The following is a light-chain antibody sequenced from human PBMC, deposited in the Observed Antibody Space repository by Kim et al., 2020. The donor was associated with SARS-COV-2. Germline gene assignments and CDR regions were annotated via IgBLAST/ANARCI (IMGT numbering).Light chain of an antibody. J-gene: IGLJ3*02. CDR3: QVWDSSTWV. CDR1: TMLTKN. V-gene: IGLV3-9*01. CDR2: RDT. Sequence: VYLAQTARITCGGNTMLTKNVRRYRQKPGQAPVLVMYRDTNRPSGIPERFSGSNSGNTATLTISRAQAGDEADYYCQVWDSSTWVFGGGTKLTVL.